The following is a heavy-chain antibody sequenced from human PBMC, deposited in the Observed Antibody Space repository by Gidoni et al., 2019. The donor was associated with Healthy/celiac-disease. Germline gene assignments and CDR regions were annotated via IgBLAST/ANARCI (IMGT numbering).Heavy chain of an antibody. Sequence: QVQLVPSGAEVKKPGTSVKVSCKASGYTFTSYAMHWVRQAPGQRLEWMGWINAGHGNTKYSQTFQGRVTITRDTSASTAYMELSSLRSEDTAVYYCARMRAGGIAAAIHYWGQGTLVTVSS. D-gene: IGHD6-13*01. J-gene: IGHJ4*02. V-gene: IGHV1-3*01. CDR1: GYTFTSYA. CDR2: INAGHGNT. CDR3: ARMRAGGIAAAIHY.